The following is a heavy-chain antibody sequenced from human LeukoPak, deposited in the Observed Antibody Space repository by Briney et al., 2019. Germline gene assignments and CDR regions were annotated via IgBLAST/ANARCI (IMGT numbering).Heavy chain of an antibody. J-gene: IGHJ5*02. CDR2: IYYSGST. D-gene: IGHD2-2*01. Sequence: PETLSLTCTVSGGSISSSNYCWGWIRQPPGKGLEWIGSIYYSGSTYYNPSLKSRVTISVDTSKNQFSLKLSSVTAADTAVYYCARQELVLIPAAILNWFDPWGPGTLVTVSS. CDR1: GGSISSSNYC. V-gene: IGHV4-39*01. CDR3: ARQELVLIPAAILNWFDP.